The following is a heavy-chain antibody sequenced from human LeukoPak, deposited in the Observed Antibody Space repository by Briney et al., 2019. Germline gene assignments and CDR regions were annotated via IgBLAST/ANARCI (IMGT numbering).Heavy chain of an antibody. V-gene: IGHV5-51*01. J-gene: IGHJ4*02. CDR2: IYPGDSDT. D-gene: IGHD2-8*01. Sequence: GESLQISCQGSGYRFSSYWIGWVRQMPGKGLEWMGIIYPGDSDTRYSPSFQGQVTISADKSISTAYLQWSSLKASDTAMYYCARWNQCSNGVCSMGDSWGRGTLVTVSS. CDR1: GYRFSSYW. CDR3: ARWNQCSNGVCSMGDS.